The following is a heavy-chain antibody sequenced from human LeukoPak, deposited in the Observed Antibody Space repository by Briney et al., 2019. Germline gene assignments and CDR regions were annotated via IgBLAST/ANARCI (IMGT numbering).Heavy chain of an antibody. CDR2: SSSSGSTI. D-gene: IGHD3/OR15-3a*01. CDR3: ARRRDFIDY. V-gene: IGHV3-11*01. J-gene: IGHJ4*02. CDR1: GFTLSDYH. Sequence: GGSLRLSCAAYGFTLSDYHMSWIRQAPGKGLEGVSYSSSSGSTIYYADSVKGRFAISRDNAKDSLYLKMNSLRAEDTAVYYCARRRDFIDYWGQGTLVTVSS.